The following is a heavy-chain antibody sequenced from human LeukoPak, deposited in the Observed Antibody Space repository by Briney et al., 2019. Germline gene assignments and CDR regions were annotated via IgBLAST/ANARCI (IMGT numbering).Heavy chain of an antibody. D-gene: IGHD6-19*01. CDR2: ISSSGFNI. V-gene: IGHV3-48*03. CDR1: GFTFSSYE. J-gene: IGHJ5*02. CDR3: ARSPGYSSGWSNWFDP. Sequence: GGSLRLSCAVSGFTFSSYEMNWVRQAPGKGLEWVSYISSSGFNIYYADSVKGRFTISRDNAKNSLYLQMNSLRAEDTAVYYCARSPGYSSGWSNWFDPWGQGTLVTASS.